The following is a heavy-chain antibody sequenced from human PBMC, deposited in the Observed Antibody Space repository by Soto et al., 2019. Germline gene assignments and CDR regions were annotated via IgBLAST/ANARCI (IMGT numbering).Heavy chain of an antibody. V-gene: IGHV1-2*02. D-gene: IGHD2-21*02. CDR2: INPNSGGT. CDR1: GYTFTGYY. J-gene: IGHJ6*02. Sequence: ASVKVSCKASGYTFTGYYMHWVRQAPGQGLEWMGWINPNSGGTNYAQKFQGRVTMTRDTSISTAYMELSRLRSDDTAVYYCARLRWGLLFVVYYYYCMDVWGQGTTVTVSS. CDR3: ARLRWGLLFVVYYYYCMDV.